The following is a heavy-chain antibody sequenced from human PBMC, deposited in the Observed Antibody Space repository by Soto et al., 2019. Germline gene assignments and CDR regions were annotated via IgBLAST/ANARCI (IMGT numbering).Heavy chain of an antibody. CDR3: ASLQVPGNFDH. V-gene: IGHV5-51*01. Sequence: GESLKISCKGSGYSFTIYWIGWVRQMPGKGLERMGIIYPGDSDTRYSPSFQGQVTISADKSITTTYLQWSSLKASDTAMYYCASLQVPGNFDHWGQGTLVTVSS. CDR2: IYPGDSDT. CDR1: GYSFTIYW. J-gene: IGHJ4*02. D-gene: IGHD6-13*01.